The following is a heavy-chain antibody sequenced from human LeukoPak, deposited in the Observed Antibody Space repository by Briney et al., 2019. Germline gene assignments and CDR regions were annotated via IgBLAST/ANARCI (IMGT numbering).Heavy chain of an antibody. V-gene: IGHV4-4*09. CDR2: IYTSGST. Sequence: SEILSLTCTVSGGSISSYYWSWIRQPPGKGLEWIGYIYTSGSTNYNPSLKSRVTISVDTSKNQFSLKLSSVTAADTAVYYCARQSATYDFWSGYYKGYYYYYMDVWGKGATVTVSS. D-gene: IGHD3-3*01. CDR1: GGSISSYY. J-gene: IGHJ6*03. CDR3: ARQSATYDFWSGYYKGYYYYYMDV.